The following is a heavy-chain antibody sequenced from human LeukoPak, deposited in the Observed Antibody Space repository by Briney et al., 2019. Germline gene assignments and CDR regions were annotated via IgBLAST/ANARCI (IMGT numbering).Heavy chain of an antibody. D-gene: IGHD6-13*01. Sequence: ASVKVSCKASGYTFTSYGMNWVRQAPGQGLEWMGWINTNTGNPTYAQGFTGRFVFSLDTSVSTAYLQISSLKAEDTAVYYCAREGIAAAGTFPDYWGQGTLVTVSS. CDR1: GYTFTSYG. CDR3: AREGIAAAGTFPDY. CDR2: INTNTGNP. J-gene: IGHJ4*02. V-gene: IGHV7-4-1*02.